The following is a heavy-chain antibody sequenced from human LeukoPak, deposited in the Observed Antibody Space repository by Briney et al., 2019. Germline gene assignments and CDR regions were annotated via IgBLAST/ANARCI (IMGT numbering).Heavy chain of an antibody. V-gene: IGHV4-39*01. Sequence: PSETLSLTCSVSGGSLTSGTYHWGWIRQPPGKGLEWIGSIYYSGSTYYNPSLKSRVTISVDTSKNQFSLKLSSVTAADTAVYYCARHGFPRGSYYYWGQGTLVTVSS. D-gene: IGHD1-26*01. CDR2: IYYSGST. J-gene: IGHJ4*02. CDR1: GGSLTSGTYH. CDR3: ARHGFPRGSYYY.